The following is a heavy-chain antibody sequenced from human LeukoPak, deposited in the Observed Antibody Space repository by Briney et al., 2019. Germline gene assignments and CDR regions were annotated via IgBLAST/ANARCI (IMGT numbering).Heavy chain of an antibody. CDR3: AKSVMVYNWFYFDY. CDR1: GYTFTSYD. V-gene: IGHV1-2*02. D-gene: IGHD5-24*01. CDR2: INPNSGGT. Sequence: VASVKVSCKASGYTFTSYDINWVRQAPGQGLEWMGWINPNSGGTTYAQKFQGRVTLTRDASINTAYMELSRLGSDDTAVYYCAKSVMVYNWFYFDYWGQGALVTVSS. J-gene: IGHJ4*02.